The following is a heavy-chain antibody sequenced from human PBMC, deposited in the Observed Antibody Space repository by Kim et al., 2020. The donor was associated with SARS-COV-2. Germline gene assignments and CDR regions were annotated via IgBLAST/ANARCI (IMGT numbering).Heavy chain of an antibody. CDR3: ARGLLKYGSSWMGY. J-gene: IGHJ4*02. CDR2: INHSGST. V-gene: IGHV4-34*01. CDR1: GGSFSGYY. D-gene: IGHD6-13*01. Sequence: SETLSLTCAVYGGSFSGYYWSWIRQPPGKGLEWIGEINHSGSTNYNPSLKSRVTISVDTSKNQFSLKLSSVTAADTAVYYCARGLLKYGSSWMGYWGQGTLVTVSS.